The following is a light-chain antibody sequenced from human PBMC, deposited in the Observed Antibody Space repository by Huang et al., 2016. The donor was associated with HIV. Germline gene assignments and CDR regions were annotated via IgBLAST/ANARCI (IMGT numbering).Light chain of an antibody. Sequence: EIVLTQSPGTLPLSPGEGATLSCRASPSINNNYLAWFQQTPGQPPRLLICVASSRATVVPDRFTGSGCGTDFNPTSSRLETEDVAMYFCQYYGTSPQTFGRGTKLEIK. V-gene: IGKV3-20*01. J-gene: IGKJ2*01. CDR1: PSINNNY. CDR2: VAS. CDR3: QYYGTSPQT.